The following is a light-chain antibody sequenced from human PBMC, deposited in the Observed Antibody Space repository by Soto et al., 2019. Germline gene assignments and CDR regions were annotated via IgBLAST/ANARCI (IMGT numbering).Light chain of an antibody. J-gene: IGKJ4*01. CDR1: QSVTSN. CDR2: VAS. CDR3: QQYNNWPLT. V-gene: IGKV3-15*01. Sequence: EIVMTQSPATLSLSPGERATLSCRASQSVTSNLAWYQQKPGQAPRLLIYVASTRATGLPARFSGSGSGTEFALTISSLQSEDFAVYYCQQYNNWPLTFGGGTKVEIK.